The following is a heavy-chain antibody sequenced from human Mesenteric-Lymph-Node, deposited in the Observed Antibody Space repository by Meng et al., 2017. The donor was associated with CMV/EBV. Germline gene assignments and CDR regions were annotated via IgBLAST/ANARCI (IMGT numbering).Heavy chain of an antibody. V-gene: IGHV4-59*01. CDR1: GGSISSYY. J-gene: IGHJ5*02. D-gene: IGHD2-21*01. Sequence: GSLRLSCTVSGGSISSYYWSWIRKPPGQGLQWIAYIDYMGGTKYNPSLGSRVTISVDRSQNQFSLKLSSVTAADTAVYYCARDYFSAYCGGDCYSGWFDPWGQGTLVTVSS. CDR3: ARDYFSAYCGGDCYSGWFDP. CDR2: IDYMGGT.